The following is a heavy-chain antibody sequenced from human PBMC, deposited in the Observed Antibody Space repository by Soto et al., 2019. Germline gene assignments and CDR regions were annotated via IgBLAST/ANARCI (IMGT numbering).Heavy chain of an antibody. J-gene: IGHJ5*02. D-gene: IGHD4-4*01. Sequence: PSETLSLTCSVSGGSISGYYWSWLRQAPGKGLEYIGHMFYSGTTSYNPSLKSRVSISIDTSRNQFSLRLNSVTAADTAVYYCAREVQYWFDPWGQGTLVTVSS. CDR1: GGSISGYY. CDR3: AREVQYWFDP. V-gene: IGHV4-59*01. CDR2: MFYSGTT.